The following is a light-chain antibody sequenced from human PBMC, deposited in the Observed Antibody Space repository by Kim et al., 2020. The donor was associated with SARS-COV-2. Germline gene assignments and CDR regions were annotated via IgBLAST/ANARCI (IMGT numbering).Light chain of an antibody. CDR2: DAS. V-gene: IGKV3-11*01. CDR1: RSLSTF. CDR3: QQRADWPPIT. J-gene: IGKJ5*01. Sequence: PGETATLSCRASRSLSTFIAWYQHKPGQAPRLLIFDASNRAAGVPARFSGSGSGTDFTLTISSLEAEDFAVYYCQQRADWPPITFGQGTRLEIK.